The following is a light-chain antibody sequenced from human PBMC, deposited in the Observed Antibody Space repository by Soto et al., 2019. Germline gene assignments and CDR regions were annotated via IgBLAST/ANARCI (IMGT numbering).Light chain of an antibody. Sequence: EIVLTQSPGTLSLSPGERATLSCRASQSVDSNSLAWYQHKPGQAPRLLIYGASSRAPGISDRYSGRVSGTDFTLSINRLEPEDFAVYYCQQYATSPTFGGGTRLQIK. V-gene: IGKV3-20*01. CDR1: QSVDSNS. CDR3: QQYATSPT. J-gene: IGKJ4*01. CDR2: GAS.